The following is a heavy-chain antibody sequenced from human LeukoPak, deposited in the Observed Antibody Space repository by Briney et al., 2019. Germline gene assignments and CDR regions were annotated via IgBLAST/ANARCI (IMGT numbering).Heavy chain of an antibody. D-gene: IGHD2-15*01. CDR2: IKQDGSEK. J-gene: IGHJ4*02. V-gene: IGHV3-7*01. CDR3: AGKGDIVVVVASTPWDY. CDR1: GFTFSSYW. Sequence: GGSLRLSCAASGFTFSSYWMSWVRQAPGKGLEWVANIKQDGSEKYYVDSMKGRFTISRDNAKNSLYLQMNSLRAEDTAVYYCAGKGDIVVVVASTPWDYWGQGTLVTVSS.